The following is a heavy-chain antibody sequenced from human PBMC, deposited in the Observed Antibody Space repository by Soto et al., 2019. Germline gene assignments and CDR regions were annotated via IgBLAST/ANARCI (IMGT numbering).Heavy chain of an antibody. CDR1: GGSISSYY. CDR3: ARGRSYDFWTRRALGFDY. CDR2: IYYSGST. J-gene: IGHJ4*02. D-gene: IGHD3-3*01. Sequence: KLPETLSLTCTVSGGSISSYYWSWIRQPPGKGLEWIGYIYYSGSTNYNPSLKSRVTISVDTSKNQFSLKLSSVTAADTAVYYCARGRSYDFWTRRALGFDYWGQGTLVTVSS. V-gene: IGHV4-59*01.